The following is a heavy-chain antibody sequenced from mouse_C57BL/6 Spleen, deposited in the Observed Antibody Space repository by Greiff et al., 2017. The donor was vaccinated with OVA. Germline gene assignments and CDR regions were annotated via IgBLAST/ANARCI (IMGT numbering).Heavy chain of an antibody. J-gene: IGHJ2*01. D-gene: IGHD2-1*01. V-gene: IGHV1-15*01. CDR1: GYTFTDYE. CDR2: IDPETGGT. Sequence: VKLQESGAELVRPGASVTLSCKASGYTFTDYEMHWVKQTPVHGLEWIGAIDPETGGTAYNQKFKGKAILTADKSSSTAYMELRSLTSEDSAVYYCTRYGNLFDYWGQGTTLTVSS. CDR3: TRYGNLFDY.